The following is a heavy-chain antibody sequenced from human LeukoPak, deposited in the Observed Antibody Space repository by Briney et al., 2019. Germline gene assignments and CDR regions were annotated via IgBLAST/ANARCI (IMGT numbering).Heavy chain of an antibody. D-gene: IGHD6-13*01. Sequence: PSETLSLTCAVYGGSFSGYYWSWLRQPPGKGLEWIGEINHSGSTNYNPSLKSRVTISVDTSKNQFSLKLSSVTAADTAVYYCAREGDWYSSTAAFDYWGQGTLVTVSS. V-gene: IGHV4-34*01. CDR2: INHSGST. CDR3: AREGDWYSSTAAFDY. CDR1: GGSFSGYY. J-gene: IGHJ4*02.